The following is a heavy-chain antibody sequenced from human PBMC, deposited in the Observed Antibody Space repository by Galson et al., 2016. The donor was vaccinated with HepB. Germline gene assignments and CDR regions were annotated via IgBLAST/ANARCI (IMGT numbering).Heavy chain of an antibody. J-gene: IGHJ4*02. D-gene: IGHD6-6*01. V-gene: IGHV3-15*04. CDR3: NILSIGGRPDTDN. CDR2: IESDTDGGTT. CDR1: GITLSNAW. Sequence: SLRLSCAASGITLSNAWMSWVRQAPGKGLECVGRIESDTDGGTTDYVAPVKGRFSISRDDSKNTLYLQMNSLKSEDTGVYYCNILSIGGRPDTDNWGQGTLVTVSS.